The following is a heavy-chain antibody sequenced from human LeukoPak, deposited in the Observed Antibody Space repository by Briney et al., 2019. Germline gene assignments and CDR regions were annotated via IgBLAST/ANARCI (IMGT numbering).Heavy chain of an antibody. D-gene: IGHD2-21*02. V-gene: IGHV1-46*01. CDR3: ARDHDLADAFDI. J-gene: IGHJ3*02. CDR1: GYTFTGYY. CDR2: INPSGGST. Sequence: ASVKVSCKASGYTFTGYYMHWVRQAPGQGLEWMGLINPSGGSTSYAQKFQGRVTMTRDMSTSTVYMELSSLRSEDTAVYYCARDHDLADAFDIWGQGTMVTVSS.